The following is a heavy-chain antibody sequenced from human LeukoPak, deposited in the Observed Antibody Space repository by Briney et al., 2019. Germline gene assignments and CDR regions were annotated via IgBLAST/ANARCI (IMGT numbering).Heavy chain of an antibody. Sequence: SETLSLTCSVSGASIRSHCWSWIRQPAGKGLEWIGYIYYSGSTNYNPSLKSRVTISVDTSKNQFSLKLSSVTAADTAVYYCARRNYDYGIDYWRQGTLVTVSA. J-gene: IGHJ4*02. V-gene: IGHV4-59*11. CDR1: GASIRSHC. CDR2: IYYSGST. D-gene: IGHD4-17*01. CDR3: ARRNYDYGIDY.